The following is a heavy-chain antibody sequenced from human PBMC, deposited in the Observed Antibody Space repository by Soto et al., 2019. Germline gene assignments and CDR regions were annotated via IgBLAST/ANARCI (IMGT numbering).Heavy chain of an antibody. V-gene: IGHV1-18*01. CDR3: ARDHPFFGELLRSPMDV. J-gene: IGHJ6*02. CDR1: GYTFTSYG. Sequence: ASVKVSCKASGYTFTSYGISWVRQAPGQGLEWMGWISAYNGNTNYAQKLQGRVTMTTDTSTSTAYMELRSLRSDDTAVYYCARDHPFFGELLRSPMDVWGQGTTVTVSS. D-gene: IGHD3-10*01. CDR2: ISAYNGNT.